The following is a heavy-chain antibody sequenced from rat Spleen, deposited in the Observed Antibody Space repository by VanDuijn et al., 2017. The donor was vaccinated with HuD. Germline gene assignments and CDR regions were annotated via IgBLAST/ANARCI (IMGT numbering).Heavy chain of an antibody. CDR2: IIYDGSST. D-gene: IGHD1-1*01. CDR1: GFSFGDYA. V-gene: IGHV5-17*01. CDR3: ARQWYYFDY. Sequence: EVQLVESGGGLVQPGRSLKFSCAASGFSFGDYAMAWVRQAPKKGLEWVATIIYDGSSTYYPDSVKGRFTISRDNAKSTLYLQMDSLRSEDTASYSCARQWYYFDYWGQGVMVTVSS. J-gene: IGHJ2*01.